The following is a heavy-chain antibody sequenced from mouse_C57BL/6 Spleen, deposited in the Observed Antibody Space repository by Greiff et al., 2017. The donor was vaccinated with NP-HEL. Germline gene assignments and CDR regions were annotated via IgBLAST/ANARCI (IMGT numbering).Heavy chain of an antibody. CDR2: IYPGDGDT. CDR1: GYAFSSSW. J-gene: IGHJ2*01. D-gene: IGHD1-1*01. V-gene: IGHV1-82*01. Sequence: QVQLQQSGPELVKPGASVKISCKASGYAFSSSWMNWVKQRPGKGLEWIGRIYPGDGDTNYNGKFKGKATLTADKSSSTAYMQLSSLTSEDSAVYFCARESVTTVVAYYFDYWGQGTTLTVSS. CDR3: ARESVTTVVAYYFDY.